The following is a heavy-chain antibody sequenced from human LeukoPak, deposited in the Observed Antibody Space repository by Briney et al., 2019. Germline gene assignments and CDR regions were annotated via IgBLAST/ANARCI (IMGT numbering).Heavy chain of an antibody. Sequence: PSGTLSLTCAVFGGSISSSNWWSWVRQAPGKGLEWIGEISHNGNTNFNPSLKSRLTISVDKSKNQFSLKLSSVTAADTAVYYCARGGLNFGGNWGQGVLVTVSS. D-gene: IGHD1-14*01. V-gene: IGHV4-4*02. CDR3: ARGGLNFGGN. CDR2: ISHNGNT. CDR1: GGSISSSNW. J-gene: IGHJ4*02.